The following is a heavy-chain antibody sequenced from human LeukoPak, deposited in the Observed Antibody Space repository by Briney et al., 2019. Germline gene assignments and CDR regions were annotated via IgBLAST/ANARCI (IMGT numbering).Heavy chain of an antibody. CDR3: ARGINWGSGAVDV. CDR2: ISSSGGST. V-gene: IGHV3-23*01. Sequence: PGGSLRLSCAASGFTFSTYAMSWVRQAPGKGLEWVSAISSSGGSTYYADSVKGRFTISRDNSKNSLYLQMNSLRAEDTAVYYCARGINWGSGAVDVWGQGTTVTASS. CDR1: GFTFSTYA. J-gene: IGHJ6*02. D-gene: IGHD7-27*01.